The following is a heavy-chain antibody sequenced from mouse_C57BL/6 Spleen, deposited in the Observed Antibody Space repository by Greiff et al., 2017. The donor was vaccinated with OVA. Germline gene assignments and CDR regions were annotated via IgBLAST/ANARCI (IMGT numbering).Heavy chain of an antibody. Sequence: QVHVKQSGPELVKPGASVKLSCKASGYAFSSSWMNWVKQRPGKGLEWIGRIYPGDGDTNYNPKFKGKATLTANKSSSTAYMQLSSLTSEDSAVYYCARINYDHNYDLDDWGQGTTVTVSS. CDR2: IYPGDGDT. V-gene: IGHV1-82*01. CDR1: GYAFSSSW. D-gene: IGHD2-4*01. J-gene: IGHJ4*01. CDR3: ARINYDHNYDLDD.